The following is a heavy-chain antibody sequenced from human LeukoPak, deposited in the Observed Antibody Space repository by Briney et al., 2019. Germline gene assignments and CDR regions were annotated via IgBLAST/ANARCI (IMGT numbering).Heavy chain of an antibody. CDR1: GYTFTSYG. Sequence: ASVKVSCKASGYTFTSYGISWERQAPGQGLEWMGWISAYNGNTNYAQKLQGRVTMTTDTSTSTAYMELRSLRSDDTAVYYCATVTYYYDSSGYFFWGQGTLVTVSS. CDR3: ATVTYYYDSSGYFF. D-gene: IGHD3-22*01. CDR2: ISAYNGNT. V-gene: IGHV1-18*01. J-gene: IGHJ4*02.